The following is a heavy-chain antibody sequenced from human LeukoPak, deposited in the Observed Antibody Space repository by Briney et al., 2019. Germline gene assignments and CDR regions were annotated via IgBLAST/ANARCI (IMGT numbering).Heavy chain of an antibody. CDR2: IYYSGST. CDR1: GGSISSYY. Sequence: SETLSLTCTVSGGSISSYYWSWIRQPPGKGLEWIGYIYYSGSTNYNPSLKSRVTISVDTSKNQFSLKLSSVTAADTAVYYCARDNGGRHSYYYDRVTNAFDIWGQGTMVTVSS. D-gene: IGHD3-22*01. CDR3: ARDNGGRHSYYYDRVTNAFDI. J-gene: IGHJ3*02. V-gene: IGHV4-59*01.